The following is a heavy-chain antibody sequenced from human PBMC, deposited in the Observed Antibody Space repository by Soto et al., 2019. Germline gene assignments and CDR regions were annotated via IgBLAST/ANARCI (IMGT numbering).Heavy chain of an antibody. CDR3: ARADSSSWHNFDY. J-gene: IGHJ4*02. Sequence: QVQLVESGGGVVQPGRSLRLSGAASGFTFSDYAMHWVRQAPGKGLEWVAVVSYDASQKYYPDSVRGRFTISRDNTKNTLFLQTNSLRGEDTALYYCARADSSSWHNFDYWGQGTLVTVSS. CDR2: VSYDASQK. D-gene: IGHD6-13*01. CDR1: GFTFSDYA. V-gene: IGHV3-30-3*01.